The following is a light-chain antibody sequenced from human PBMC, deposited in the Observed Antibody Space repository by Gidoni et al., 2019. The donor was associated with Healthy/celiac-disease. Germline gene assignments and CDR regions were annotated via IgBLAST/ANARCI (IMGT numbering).Light chain of an antibody. CDR3: QQYYSYPRT. CDR1: LGISSY. J-gene: IGKJ1*01. V-gene: IGKV1-8*01. CDR2: AAS. Sequence: AIRMTQSPSSFSASTGDRVTITSRASLGISSYLAWYQQKPGKAPKLLIYAASTLQSGVPSRFSGSGSGTDFTLTISCLQSEDFATYYCQQYYSYPRTFGQGTKVEIK.